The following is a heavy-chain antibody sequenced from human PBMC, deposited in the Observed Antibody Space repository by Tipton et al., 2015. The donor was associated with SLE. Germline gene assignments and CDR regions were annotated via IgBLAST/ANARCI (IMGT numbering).Heavy chain of an antibody. CDR2: IYYSGST. CDR1: GGSISSGDYY. CDR3: ARDFLWFGERGAFDI. Sequence: TLSLTCTVSGGSISSGDYYWSWIRQPPGKGLEWIGYIYYSGSTYYNPSLKSRVTISVDTSKNQFSLKLSSVTAADTAVYYCARDFLWFGERGAFDIWGQGTMVTVSS. D-gene: IGHD3-10*01. J-gene: IGHJ3*02. V-gene: IGHV4-30-4*08.